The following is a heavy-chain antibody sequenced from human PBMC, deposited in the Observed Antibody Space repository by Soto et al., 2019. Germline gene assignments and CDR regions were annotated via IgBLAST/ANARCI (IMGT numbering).Heavy chain of an antibody. J-gene: IGHJ3*02. D-gene: IGHD2-8*01. CDR3: ARRVVLMGGAFDI. CDR1: GYSLTSYW. Sequence: PXGPLKISCQGSGYSLTSYWIGWVRQMPGKGLEWMGIIYPGDSDTRYSPSFQGQVTISADKSISTAYLQWSSLKASDTAMYYCARRVVLMGGAFDIWGQGTMVTGSS. CDR2: IYPGDSDT. V-gene: IGHV5-51*01.